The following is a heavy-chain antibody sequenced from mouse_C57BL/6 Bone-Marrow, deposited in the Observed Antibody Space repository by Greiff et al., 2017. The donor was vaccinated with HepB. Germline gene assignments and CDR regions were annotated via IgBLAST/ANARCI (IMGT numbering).Heavy chain of an antibody. CDR3: ARAHYYGSSFFDY. D-gene: IGHD1-1*01. CDR2: IRNKANGYTT. J-gene: IGHJ2*01. CDR1: GFTFTDYY. V-gene: IGHV7-3*01. Sequence: EVKVVESGGGLVQPGGSLSLSCAASGFTFTDYYMSWVRQPPGKALEWLGFIRNKANGYTTEYSASVKGRFTISRDNSQSILYLQMNALRAEDSATYYCARAHYYGSSFFDYWGQGTTLTVSS.